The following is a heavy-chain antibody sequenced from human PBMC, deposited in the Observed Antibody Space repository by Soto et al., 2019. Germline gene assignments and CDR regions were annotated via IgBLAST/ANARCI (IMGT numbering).Heavy chain of an antibody. D-gene: IGHD5-12*01. Sequence: ASVKVSCKASGGSFSNLGISWLRQSPGQGLEWMGGIVPVFGRPNYAQRFRGRLTITADESTSTGYMELISLRSDDTAVYYCAREGSGYNFWGQGTQVTVSS. CDR1: GGSFSNLG. J-gene: IGHJ4*02. V-gene: IGHV1-69*13. CDR2: IVPVFGRP. CDR3: AREGSGYNF.